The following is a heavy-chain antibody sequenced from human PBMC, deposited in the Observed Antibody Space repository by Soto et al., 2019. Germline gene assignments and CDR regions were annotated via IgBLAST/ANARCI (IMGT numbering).Heavy chain of an antibody. V-gene: IGHV4-34*01. J-gene: IGHJ4*02. CDR3: ARESSAMVKRYFDY. CDR1: GGSFSGYY. D-gene: IGHD5-18*01. Sequence: SETLSLTCAVYGGSFSGYYWSWIRQPPGKGLEWIGEINHSGSTNYNPSLKSRVTISVDTSKNQFSLKLSSVTAADTAVYYCARESSAMVKRYFDYWGQGTLVTVSS. CDR2: INHSGST.